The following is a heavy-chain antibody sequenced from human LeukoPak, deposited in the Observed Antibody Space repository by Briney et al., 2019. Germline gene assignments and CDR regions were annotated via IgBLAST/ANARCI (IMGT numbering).Heavy chain of an antibody. Sequence: SETLSLTCTVSGGSISSGSYYWSWIRQPAGKGLEWIGRIYTSGSTNYNPSLKSRVTISVDTSKNQFSLKLSSVTAADTAVYYCVTSRNVYGDYGRSGYFDYWGQGTLVTVSS. D-gene: IGHD4-17*01. V-gene: IGHV4-61*02. CDR2: IYTSGST. J-gene: IGHJ4*02. CDR1: GGSISSGSYY. CDR3: VTSRNVYGDYGRSGYFDY.